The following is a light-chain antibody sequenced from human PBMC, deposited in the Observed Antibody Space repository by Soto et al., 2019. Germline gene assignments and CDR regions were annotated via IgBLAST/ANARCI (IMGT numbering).Light chain of an antibody. J-gene: IGLJ1*01. V-gene: IGLV2-14*01. CDR1: SSDVGGYNY. CDR3: SSYTRSSTYV. CDR2: DVS. Sequence: QSALTQPASVSGSPGQSITISCTGTSSDVGGYNYVSWYQQHPGKAPKLMIYDVSNRPSGVSNRFSGSKSGNTDSLTIAGLQAEDEADYYCSSYTRSSTYVFGTGTKVTVL.